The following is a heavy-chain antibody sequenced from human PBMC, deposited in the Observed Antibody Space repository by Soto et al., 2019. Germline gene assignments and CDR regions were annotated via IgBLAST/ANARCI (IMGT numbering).Heavy chain of an antibody. Sequence: SETLSLTCAVYGGSFSGYYWSWIRQPPGKGLEWIGEINHSGSTNYNPSLKSRVTISVDTSKNQFSLKLSSVTAADTAVYYCARAFYYDFWSGYLGLDAFDIWGQGTMVTVSS. CDR2: INHSGST. D-gene: IGHD3-3*01. CDR1: GGSFSGYY. CDR3: ARAFYYDFWSGYLGLDAFDI. V-gene: IGHV4-34*01. J-gene: IGHJ3*02.